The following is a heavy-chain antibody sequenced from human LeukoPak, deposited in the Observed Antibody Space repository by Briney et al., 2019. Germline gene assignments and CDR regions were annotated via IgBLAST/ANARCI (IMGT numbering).Heavy chain of an antibody. CDR2: AYYSGST. CDR3: ARYYCSSGTCYSFDY. J-gene: IGHJ4*02. CDR1: GGSISGNY. V-gene: IGHV4-59*08. Sequence: SETLSLTCTVSGGSISGNYWSWIRQPPGKGLEWIGYAYYSGSTNYNPSLKSRVTISVDTSKNQFSLKLSSVTAADTAVYYCARYYCSSGTCYSFDYWGQGTLVTVSS. D-gene: IGHD2-15*01.